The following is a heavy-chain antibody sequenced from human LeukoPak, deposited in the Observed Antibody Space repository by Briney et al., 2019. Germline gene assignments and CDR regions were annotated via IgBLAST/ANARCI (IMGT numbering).Heavy chain of an antibody. CDR2: ISGSGGST. V-gene: IGHV3-23*01. CDR1: GFTFSSYA. CDR3: ASRKATVTTPLDY. Sequence: PGGSLRLSCAASGFTFSSYAMSWVRQAPGKGLEWISAISGSGGSTYYADSVKGRFTISRDNSKNTLYLQMNSLRAEDTAVYYCASRKATVTTPLDYWGQGTLVTVSS. D-gene: IGHD4-17*01. J-gene: IGHJ4*02.